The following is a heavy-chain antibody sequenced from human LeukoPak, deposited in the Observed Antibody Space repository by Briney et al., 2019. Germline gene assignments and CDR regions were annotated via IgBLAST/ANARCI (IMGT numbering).Heavy chain of an antibody. CDR3: ARGYFDSRDSAKAFDV. J-gene: IGHJ3*01. CDR2: ISRSGNT. Sequence: PSETLSLTCNVAGVSISSSYWSWIRQPPGKGLEWIGYISRSGNTNFNPSLKGRFRFSRDTSKNQISLELSSVTAADTALYYCARGYFDSRDSAKAFDVWGQETMVTVSS. CDR1: GVSISSSY. D-gene: IGHD3-9*01. V-gene: IGHV4-59*08.